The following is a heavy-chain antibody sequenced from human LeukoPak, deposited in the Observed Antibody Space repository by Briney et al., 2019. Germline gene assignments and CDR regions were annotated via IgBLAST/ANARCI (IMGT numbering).Heavy chain of an antibody. CDR2: INPNSGGT. CDR3: ARDLGLVVIPAALGA. Sequence: GASVKVSCKPSGYTFIDYYMHWVRQAPGQGLEWMGWINPNSGGTNYAQTFQGRVTMTRDTSISTAYMELSRLRYDDTAVYYCARDLGLVVIPAALGAWGQGTLVTVSS. CDR1: GYTFIDYY. V-gene: IGHV1-2*02. J-gene: IGHJ5*02. D-gene: IGHD2-2*01.